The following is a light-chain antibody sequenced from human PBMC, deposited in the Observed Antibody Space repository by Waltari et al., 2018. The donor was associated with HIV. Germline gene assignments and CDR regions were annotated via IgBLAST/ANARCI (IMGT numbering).Light chain of an antibody. CDR2: EVS. J-gene: IGLJ3*02. Sequence: QSALTQPASVSGSPGQSITLSCTGSSSDVGVYHYVSWFQHHPGKAPKLIIYEVSNRPSGVSNRFSGSKSGNTASLSISGLQAEDEADYYCSSYTRSSTWVFGGGTKLTVL. CDR1: SSDVGVYHY. CDR3: SSYTRSSTWV. V-gene: IGLV2-14*01.